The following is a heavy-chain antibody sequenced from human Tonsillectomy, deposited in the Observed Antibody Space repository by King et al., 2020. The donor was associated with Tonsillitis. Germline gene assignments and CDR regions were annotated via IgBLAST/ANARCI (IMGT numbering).Heavy chain of an antibody. CDR1: GGSIRSRY. CDR2: ISDSGST. D-gene: IGHD5-24*01. CDR3: ARGISRDGFDY. V-gene: IGHV4-59*11. Sequence: QLQESGPGLVKPSETLSLTCTVSGGSIRSRYWIWIRQPPGKGLEWIGYISDSGSTNYSPSLMSRVTISVDTSKNHFSLKLNSVTAADMAFYYCARGISRDGFDYWGQGTLVTVSS. J-gene: IGHJ4*02.